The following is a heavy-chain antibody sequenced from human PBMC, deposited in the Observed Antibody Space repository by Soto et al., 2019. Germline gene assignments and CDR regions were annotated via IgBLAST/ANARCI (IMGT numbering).Heavy chain of an antibody. CDR1: GFIFRDFY. J-gene: IGHJ6*02. D-gene: IGHD3-3*01. CDR3: ARDRGGGSIFGGHYGMDV. V-gene: IGHV3-11*06. Sequence: QVQLLESGGGLVKPGGSLRLSCAASGFIFRDFYMSWIRQVPGKGLEWLSKISSSSSSTDYADSVKGRCTISRDNAKNSLYLHMSSLRAEDTAVYYCARDRGGGSIFGGHYGMDVWGQGTTVTVSS. CDR2: ISSSSSST.